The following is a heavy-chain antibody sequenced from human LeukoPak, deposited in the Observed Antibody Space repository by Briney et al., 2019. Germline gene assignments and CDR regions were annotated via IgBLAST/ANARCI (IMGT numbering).Heavy chain of an antibody. CDR2: INPSGGST. Sequence: ASVEVSCKASGYTFTSYYMHWVRQAPGQGLEWMGIINPSGGSTSYAQKFQGRVTMTRDTSTSTVYMELSSLRSEDTAVYYCARRGYFDWLLSPAYYFDYWGQGTLVTVSS. CDR3: ARRGYFDWLLSPAYYFDY. J-gene: IGHJ4*02. CDR1: GYTFTSYY. V-gene: IGHV1-46*01. D-gene: IGHD3-9*01.